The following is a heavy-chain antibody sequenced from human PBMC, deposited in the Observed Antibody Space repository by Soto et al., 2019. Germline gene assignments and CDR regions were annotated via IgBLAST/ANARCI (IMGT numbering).Heavy chain of an antibody. Sequence: GWSLRLSCAASGFGFSSYGMHWVRQAPGKGLEWLAVMSDDGTKKNYADSVKGRFTISRDNSKNTVYLQMNSLRGEDTALYYCEKDYRYDLSNYGMDFWSPGTTVCVS. D-gene: IGHD3-16*02. CDR2: MSDDGTKK. CDR3: EKDYRYDLSNYGMDF. V-gene: IGHV3-30*18. CDR1: GFGFSSYG. J-gene: IGHJ6*02.